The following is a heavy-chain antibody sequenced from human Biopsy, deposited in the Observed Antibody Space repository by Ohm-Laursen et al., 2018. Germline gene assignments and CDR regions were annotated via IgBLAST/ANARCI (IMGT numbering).Heavy chain of an antibody. CDR2: INHSGGT. CDR3: ARAYFYGMGTSNYFLDS. J-gene: IGHJ4*02. D-gene: IGHD3-10*01. V-gene: IGHV4-34*01. CDR1: SEPFNGYY. Sequence: GTLSLTCAVYSEPFNGYYWSWIRQTPGKGLEWIGEINHSGGTNYNPSLKSRVTISVDTSKNQFSLKLKSVTSADTAVYFCARAYFYGMGTSNYFLDSWGQGALVTVSS.